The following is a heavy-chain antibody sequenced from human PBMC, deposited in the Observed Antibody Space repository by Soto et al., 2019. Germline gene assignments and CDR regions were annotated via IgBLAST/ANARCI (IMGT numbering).Heavy chain of an antibody. J-gene: IGHJ4*02. CDR1: GFTFSSYA. CDR2: ISGSGGST. CDR3: ANLPYDFWSIPTDDY. V-gene: IGHV3-23*01. D-gene: IGHD3-3*01. Sequence: GGSLRLSCAASGFTFSSYAMSWVRQAPGKGLEWVSAISGSGGSTYYADSVKGRFTISRDNSKNTLYLQMNSLRAEDTAVYYCANLPYDFWSIPTDDYWGQGTLVTVSS.